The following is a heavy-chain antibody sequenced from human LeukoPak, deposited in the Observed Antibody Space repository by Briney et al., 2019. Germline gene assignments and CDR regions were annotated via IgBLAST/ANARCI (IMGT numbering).Heavy chain of an antibody. CDR1: GYTFTGYY. V-gene: IGHV1-2*02. CDR2: INPNSGGT. J-gene: IGHJ4*02. Sequence: ASVEVSCKASGYTFTGYYMHWVRQAPGQGLEWMGWINPNSGGTNYAQKFQGRVTMTRDTSISTAYMELSRLRSDDTAVYYCARSAHFGIAAAGTSFDYWGQGTLVTVSS. D-gene: IGHD6-13*01. CDR3: ARSAHFGIAAAGTSFDY.